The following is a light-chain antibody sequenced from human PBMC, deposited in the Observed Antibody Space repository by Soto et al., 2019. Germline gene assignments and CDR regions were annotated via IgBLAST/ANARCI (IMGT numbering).Light chain of an antibody. CDR3: QQYGSSIQT. CDR2: GAS. CDR1: QSVGSNY. J-gene: IGKJ1*01. Sequence: EIVLTQFPGTLSLSPGERATLSCRASQSVGSNYLAWYQQRPGQPPNLLIFGASHRAPDIPDRFSGSGSGTDFTLTISRLEPEDSAVYYCQQYGSSIQTFGQGTKVEIK. V-gene: IGKV3-20*01.